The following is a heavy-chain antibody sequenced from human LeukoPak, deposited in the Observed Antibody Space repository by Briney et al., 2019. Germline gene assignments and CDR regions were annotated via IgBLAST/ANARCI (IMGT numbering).Heavy chain of an antibody. CDR3: ARDRGYSTWRDYYGMDV. J-gene: IGHJ6*02. Sequence: PSETLSLTCTVSGGSVSSGSYYWSWIRQPPGKGLEWIGYIYYSGSTNYNPSLKSRVTISVDTSKSQFSLKLSSVTAADTAVYYCARDRGYSTWRDYYGMDVWGQGTTVTVSS. D-gene: IGHD6-13*01. CDR1: GGSVSSGSYY. CDR2: IYYSGST. V-gene: IGHV4-61*01.